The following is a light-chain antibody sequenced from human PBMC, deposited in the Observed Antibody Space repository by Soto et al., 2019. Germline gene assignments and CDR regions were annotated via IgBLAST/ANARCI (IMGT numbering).Light chain of an antibody. CDR3: QQYGTLPWT. CDR1: QSVADDF. V-gene: IGKV3-20*01. J-gene: IGKJ1*01. CDR2: GAS. Sequence: EIVLTPSPGTLSLSPGERATLSCRASQSVADDFLAWYQQRPGQAPRLLIYGASTRATGIPDRFSGSGSGTDCPLSISRLEPEDFAVYYCQQYGTLPWTFGRGTKVEI.